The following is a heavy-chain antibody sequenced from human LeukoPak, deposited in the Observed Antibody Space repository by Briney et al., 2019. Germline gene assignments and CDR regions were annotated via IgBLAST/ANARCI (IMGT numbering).Heavy chain of an antibody. CDR2: IYYSGST. D-gene: IGHD2-21*02. Sequence: PSETLSLICTVSGGSMSSSGQYWGWIRQSPVKGLELIGSIYYSGSTYYNPSLKSRVTISVDTSKNQFSLELTSVTAADTAIYYCARNMTAISRLDVFDIWGPGTMVTVS. CDR3: ARNMTAISRLDVFDI. J-gene: IGHJ3*02. V-gene: IGHV4-39*01. CDR1: GGSMSSSGQY.